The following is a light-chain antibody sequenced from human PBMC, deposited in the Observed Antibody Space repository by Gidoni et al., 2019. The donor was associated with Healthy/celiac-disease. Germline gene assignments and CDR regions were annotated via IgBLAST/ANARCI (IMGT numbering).Light chain of an antibody. CDR2: LGS. J-gene: IGKJ2*01. V-gene: IGKV2-28*01. CDR3: MQALQTPYT. Sequence: DIVMTQSPLSLPVTPGEPASISCRSSQSLLHSNGYNYLDWYLQKPGQSPQLLIYLGSNRASGVPDRFSGSGSGTDFTLKISRVEAEYVGVYYCMQALQTPYTFGQXTKLEIK. CDR1: QSLLHSNGYNY.